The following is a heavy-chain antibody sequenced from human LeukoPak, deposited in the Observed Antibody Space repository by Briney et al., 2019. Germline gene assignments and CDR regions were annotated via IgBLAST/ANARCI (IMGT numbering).Heavy chain of an antibody. CDR3: AREYDSSGPLNY. J-gene: IGHJ4*02. V-gene: IGHV1-69*04. D-gene: IGHD3-22*01. CDR1: GGTFSSYA. Sequence: SVKASCKASGGTFSSYAISWVRQAPGQGLEWMGRIIPILGIANYAQKFQGRVTITADKSTSTAYMELSSLRSEDTAVYYCAREYDSSGPLNYWGQGTLVTVSS. CDR2: IIPILGIA.